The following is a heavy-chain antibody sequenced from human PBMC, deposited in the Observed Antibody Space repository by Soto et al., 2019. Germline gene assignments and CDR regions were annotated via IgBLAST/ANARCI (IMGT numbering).Heavy chain of an antibody. Sequence: QVQLQESGPGLVKPSETLSLTCTVSGDSISTYYWSWIRQPPGKGLEWIGYLYDSGSTHYNPSLKRRVTISVDTSKTKFPRKLTSVTAADTAVYYCARENYYGSGTYFRLDVWGQGTRVTVSS. J-gene: IGHJ6*02. CDR1: GDSISTYY. D-gene: IGHD3-10*01. CDR3: ARENYYGSGTYFRLDV. V-gene: IGHV4-59*01. CDR2: LYDSGST.